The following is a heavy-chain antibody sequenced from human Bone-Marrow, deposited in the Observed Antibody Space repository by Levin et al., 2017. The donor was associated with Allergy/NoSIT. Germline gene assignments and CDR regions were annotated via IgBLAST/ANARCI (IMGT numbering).Heavy chain of an antibody. CDR2: IDPSDSYT. D-gene: IGHD3-3*01. J-gene: IGHJ6*03. CDR3: ARHPITIFGVVHTHRNYYYYYMDV. Sequence: GESLKISCKGSGSSFTSYWISWVRQMPGKGLEWMGRIDPSDSYTNYSPSFQGHVTISADKSISTAYLQWSSLKASDTAMYYCARHPITIFGVVHTHRNYYYYYMDVWCKGTTVTVSS. V-gene: IGHV5-10-1*01. CDR1: GSSFTSYW.